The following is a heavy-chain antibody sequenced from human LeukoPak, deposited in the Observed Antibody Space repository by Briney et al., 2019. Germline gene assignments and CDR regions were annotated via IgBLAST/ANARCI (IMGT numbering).Heavy chain of an antibody. D-gene: IGHD2-21*01. CDR2: IFTSGSTSYNP. V-gene: IGHV4-4*09. CDR3: ASLSIGPRPYYYYYMDV. J-gene: IGHJ6*03. CDR1: GGSISSYN. Sequence: SETLSLTCTASGGSISSYNWGWIRQPPGKGLEWIGNIFTSGSTSYNPNYNPSVKSRVTISVDTSKNQFSLKLSSVTAADTAVYYCASLSIGPRPYYYYYMDVWGKGTTVTVSS.